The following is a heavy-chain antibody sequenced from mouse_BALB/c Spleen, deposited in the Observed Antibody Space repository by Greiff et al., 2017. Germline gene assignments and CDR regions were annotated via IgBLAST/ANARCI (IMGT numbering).Heavy chain of an antibody. CDR2: ISSGSSTI. Sequence: EVNLVESGGGLVQPGGSRKLSCAASGFTFSSFGMHWVRQAPEKGLEWVAYISSGSSTIYYADTVKGRFTISRDNPKNTLFLQMTSLRSEDTAMYYCARSPLYDGYYVAWFAYWGQGTLVTVSA. V-gene: IGHV5-17*02. CDR3: ARSPLYDGYYVAWFAY. D-gene: IGHD2-3*01. J-gene: IGHJ3*01. CDR1: GFTFSSFG.